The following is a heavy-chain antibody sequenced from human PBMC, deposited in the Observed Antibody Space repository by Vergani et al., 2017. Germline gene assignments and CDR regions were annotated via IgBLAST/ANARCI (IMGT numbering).Heavy chain of an antibody. J-gene: IGHJ5*02. CDR3: ARDHLYLVVPAAIRSQPKSRYNCFDP. CDR2: INHSGST. Sequence: QVQLQESGPGLVKPSETLSLTCAVYGGSFSGYYWSWIRQPPGKGLEWIGEINHSGSTNYNPSLKSRVTISVDTSKNQFSLQLNSMTPADTAVYYCARDHLYLVVPAAIRSQPKSRYNCFDPWGQGTLVTVSS. CDR1: GGSFSGYY. D-gene: IGHD2-2*01. V-gene: IGHV4-34*09.